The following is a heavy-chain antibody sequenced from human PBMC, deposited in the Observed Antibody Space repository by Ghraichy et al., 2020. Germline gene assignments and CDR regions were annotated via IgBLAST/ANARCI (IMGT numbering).Heavy chain of an antibody. Sequence: LSLTCVGSGLTFSSYSMNWVRQSPGKGLEWVGYITRSSRTITYADSVKVRFTISRDNAQNSLYLQMNSLRDDDTAVYYCAGASSVVRFYYYAGMDVWGQGTTVTVSS. CDR1: GLTFSSYS. J-gene: IGHJ6*02. CDR2: ITRSSRTI. CDR3: AGASSVVRFYYYAGMDV. D-gene: IGHD4-23*01. V-gene: IGHV3-48*02.